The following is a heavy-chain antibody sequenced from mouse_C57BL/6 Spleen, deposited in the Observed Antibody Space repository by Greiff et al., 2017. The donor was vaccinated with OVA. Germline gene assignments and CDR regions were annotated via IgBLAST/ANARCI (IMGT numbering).Heavy chain of an antibody. CDR3: ARDGNYLFDY. CDR1: GYAFSSYW. Sequence: VKLVESGAELVKPGASVKISCKASGYAFSSYWMNWVKQRPGKGLEWIGQIYPGDGDTNYNGKFKGKATLTADKSSSTAYMQLSSLTSEDSAVYFCARDGNYLFDYWGQGTTLTVSS. D-gene: IGHD2-1*01. CDR2: IYPGDGDT. V-gene: IGHV1-80*01. J-gene: IGHJ2*01.